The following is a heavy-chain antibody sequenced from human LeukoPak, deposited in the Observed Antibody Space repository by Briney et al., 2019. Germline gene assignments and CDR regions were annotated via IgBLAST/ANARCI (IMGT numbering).Heavy chain of an antibody. CDR2: INHSGST. D-gene: IGHD6-13*01. CDR3: ARGGSSSWYGWFDP. J-gene: IGHJ5*02. V-gene: IGHV4-39*07. CDR1: GGSISSSSYY. Sequence: SETLSLTCTVSGGSISSSSYYWGWIRQPPGKGLEWIGEINHSGSTNYNPSLKSRVTISVDTSKNQFSLKLSSVTAADTAVYYCARGGSSSWYGWFDPWGQGTLVTVSS.